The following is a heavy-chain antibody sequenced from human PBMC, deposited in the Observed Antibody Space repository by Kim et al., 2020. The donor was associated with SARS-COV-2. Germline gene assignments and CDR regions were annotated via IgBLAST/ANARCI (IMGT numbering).Heavy chain of an antibody. CDR1: GYTFTSYA. Sequence: ASVKVSCKASGYTFTSYAMHWVRQAPGQRLEWMGWINAGNGNTKYSQKFQGRVTITRDTSASTAYMELSSLRSEDTAVYYCARGGKRFGEFKYGMDVWGQGTTLTVSS. CDR3: ARGGKRFGEFKYGMDV. CDR2: INAGNGNT. V-gene: IGHV1-3*01. D-gene: IGHD3-10*01. J-gene: IGHJ6*02.